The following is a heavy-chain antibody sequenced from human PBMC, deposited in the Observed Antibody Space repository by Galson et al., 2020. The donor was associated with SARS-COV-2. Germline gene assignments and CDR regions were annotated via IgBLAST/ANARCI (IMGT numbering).Heavy chain of an antibody. Sequence: SETLSLTCAVYGGSFSGYYWSWIRQPPGKGLEWIGEIHHSGSTNYNPSLKTRVTISVDTSKKQFSLNLSSVTAADTAVYYGGRGVGTEWFGQLFDFYYGLDVWGQGTTVIVSS. CDR3: GRGVGTEWFGQLFDFYYGLDV. J-gene: IGHJ6*02. D-gene: IGHD3-10*01. CDR1: GGSFSGYY. CDR2: IHHSGST. V-gene: IGHV4-34*01.